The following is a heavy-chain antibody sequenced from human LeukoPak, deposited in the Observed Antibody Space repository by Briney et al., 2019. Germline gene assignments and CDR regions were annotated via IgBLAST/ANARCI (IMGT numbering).Heavy chain of an antibody. Sequence: PSEALSLTCTVSGGSISSYYWSWIRQPPGKGLEWIGYIYYSGSTNYNPSLKSRVTISVDTSKNQFSLKLSSVTAADTAVYYCARGRFRNKNYVWGSYRGFDYFDYWGQGTLVTVSS. CDR2: IYYSGST. CDR3: ARGRFRNKNYVWGSYRGFDYFDY. V-gene: IGHV4-59*12. J-gene: IGHJ4*02. D-gene: IGHD3-16*01. CDR1: GGSISSYY.